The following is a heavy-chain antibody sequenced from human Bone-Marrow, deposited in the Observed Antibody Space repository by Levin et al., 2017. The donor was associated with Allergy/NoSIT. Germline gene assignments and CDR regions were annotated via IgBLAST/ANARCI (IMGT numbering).Heavy chain of an antibody. Sequence: GESLKISCAASGFTFSSYSMNWVRQAPGKGLEWASYISSSGSATYYADSVKGRFTISRDNAKNSLFLQMNSLRDEDTAVYYCARAKSNYYGMGVWGQGTTVTVSS. J-gene: IGHJ6*02. CDR1: GFTFSSYS. CDR2: ISSSGSAT. V-gene: IGHV3-48*02. CDR3: ARAKSNYYGMGV.